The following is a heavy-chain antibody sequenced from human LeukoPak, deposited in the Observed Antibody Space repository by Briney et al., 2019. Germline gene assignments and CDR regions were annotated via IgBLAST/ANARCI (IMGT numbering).Heavy chain of an antibody. Sequence: SETLSLTCTVSGGSISSHYWSWIRQPPGKGLEWIGYISYIGSTNYNPSLKSRVTISIDTSKNQFSLKLSSVTAADTAAYYCARDLVTVTKGFDIWGQGTMVSVSS. CDR1: GGSISSHY. CDR3: ARDLVTVTKGFDI. D-gene: IGHD4-17*01. J-gene: IGHJ3*02. CDR2: ISYIGST. V-gene: IGHV4-59*11.